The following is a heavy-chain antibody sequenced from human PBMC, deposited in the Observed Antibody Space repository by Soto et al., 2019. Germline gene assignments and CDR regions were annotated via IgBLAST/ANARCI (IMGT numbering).Heavy chain of an antibody. V-gene: IGHV3-30-3*01. Sequence: GGSLILSCAASGFTFSSYSMHWVRQAPGKGLEWVAVISYDGSNKYYADSVKGRFTISRDNSKNTLYLQMNSLRAEDTAVYYCARDLDSSSLGTEFDYWGQGTLVTVSS. CDR1: GFTFSSYS. CDR3: ARDLDSSSLGTEFDY. CDR2: ISYDGSNK. J-gene: IGHJ4*02. D-gene: IGHD6-13*01.